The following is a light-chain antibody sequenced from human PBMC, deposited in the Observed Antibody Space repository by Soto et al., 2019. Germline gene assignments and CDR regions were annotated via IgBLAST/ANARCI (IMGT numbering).Light chain of an antibody. Sequence: DIQMTQSPSSLSASVGDRVTITCRASQSISTYLNWYQQKPGKAPKLLIYAASTLHSVVPSRFSGSGSGTDFSLTVRWLQPEDFASYYCRQSYSTLSFGPGTKVDVK. CDR2: AAS. J-gene: IGKJ3*01. CDR1: QSISTY. V-gene: IGKV1-39*01. CDR3: RQSYSTLS.